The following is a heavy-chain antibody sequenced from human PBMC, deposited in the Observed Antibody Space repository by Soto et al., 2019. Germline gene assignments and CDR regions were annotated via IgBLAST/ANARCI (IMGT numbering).Heavy chain of an antibody. CDR2: IWYDGSNK. J-gene: IGHJ6*02. V-gene: IGHV3-33*01. CDR1: GFTFSSYG. Sequence: GGSLRLSCAASGFTFSSYGMHWVRQAPGKGLEWVAVIWYDGSNKYYADSVKGRFTISRDNSKNTLYLQMNSLRAEDTAVYYCARSGLWLRYYYYGMDVWGQGTTVTVSS. CDR3: ARSGLWLRYYYYGMDV. D-gene: IGHD5-18*01.